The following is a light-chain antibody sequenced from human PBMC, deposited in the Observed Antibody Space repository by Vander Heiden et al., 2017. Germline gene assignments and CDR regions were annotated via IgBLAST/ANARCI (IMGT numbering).Light chain of an antibody. CDR2: AAT. J-gene: IGKJ2*01. CDR1: QSMSRL. CDR3: QQCDSTSYT. Sequence: DIQMAQSPSSLSASVDDRVTITCRSSQSMSRLFNWEQKKPGKAPKLLIYAATRLKRGVPSRFRGSGAGTDVTLTISRLQPEDFATYYCQQCDSTSYTFGQGTKLEIK. V-gene: IGKV1-39*01.